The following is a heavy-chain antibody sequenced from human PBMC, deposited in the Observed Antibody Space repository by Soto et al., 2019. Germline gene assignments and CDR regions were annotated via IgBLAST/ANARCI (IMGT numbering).Heavy chain of an antibody. CDR3: ARGGPIIVAAGIIDY. CDR2: ISGSGGST. Sequence: EVQLLESGGGLVQPGGSLRLSCAASGFTFSTYGMSWVRQAPGKGLEWVSAISGSGGSTYYADSVKGRFTFSRDNLKNTLSLQMNSLRAEDTAVYYCARGGPIIVAAGIIDYWGQGTLVTVSS. J-gene: IGHJ4*02. CDR1: GFTFSTYG. D-gene: IGHD6-13*01. V-gene: IGHV3-23*01.